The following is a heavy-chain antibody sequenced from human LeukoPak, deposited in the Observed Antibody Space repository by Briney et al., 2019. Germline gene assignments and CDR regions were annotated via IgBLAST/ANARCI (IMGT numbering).Heavy chain of an antibody. D-gene: IGHD6-19*01. J-gene: IGHJ6*02. Sequence: ASVKVSCKASGYSLTSHTINWVRQAPGQGLEWVGWINTNSGNPTYAQAFRGRFVLSLDTSVSTAFLQINSLKAEGTAVYYCARAMTPYSRGGWYVYGMDVWAKGPRSPSP. CDR3: ARAMTPYSRGGWYVYGMDV. CDR2: INTNSGNP. V-gene: IGHV7-4-1*02. CDR1: GYSLTSHT.